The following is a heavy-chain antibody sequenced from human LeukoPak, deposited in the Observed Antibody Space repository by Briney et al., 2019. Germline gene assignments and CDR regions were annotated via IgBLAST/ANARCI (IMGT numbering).Heavy chain of an antibody. CDR3: ARDKNWALDY. V-gene: IGHV3-7*05. Sequence: GGSLRLSCAASGFTFNSNWMSWVRPAPGRGLEWVANIKPDGSEKYYVDSGKGRFTISRDNAKSSLYLQMNSLRAEDTAVYYCARDKNWALDYWGQGTLVTVSS. J-gene: IGHJ4*02. CDR2: IKPDGSEK. D-gene: IGHD7-27*01. CDR1: GFTFNSNW.